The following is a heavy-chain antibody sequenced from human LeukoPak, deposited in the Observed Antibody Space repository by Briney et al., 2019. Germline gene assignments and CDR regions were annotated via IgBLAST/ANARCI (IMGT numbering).Heavy chain of an antibody. CDR1: GFTFSNAW. D-gene: IGHD3-22*01. CDR3: TTQKYDSSGWSDY. Sequence: KSGGSLRLSCAASGFTFSNAWMSWVRQAPGKGLEWVGRIKSKTDGGTTDYAAPVKGRFTISRDDSKNTLYLQMNSLKTEDTAVYYCTTQKYDSSGWSDYWGQGTLVTVSS. J-gene: IGHJ4*02. V-gene: IGHV3-15*01. CDR2: IKSKTDGGTT.